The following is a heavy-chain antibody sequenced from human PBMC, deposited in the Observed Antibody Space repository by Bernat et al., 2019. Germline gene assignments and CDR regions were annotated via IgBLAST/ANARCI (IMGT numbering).Heavy chain of an antibody. CDR3: ARDGRYSGYDIYFDY. J-gene: IGHJ4*02. Sequence: QVQLVQSGAEVKKPGASVKVSCKPSGYTFTSYYMHWVRQAPGQGLEWMGIINPSGGSTSYAQKFQGRVTMTRDTSTSTVYMELSSLRSEDTAVYYCARDGRYSGYDIYFDYWGQGTLVTVSS. CDR1: GYTFTSYY. D-gene: IGHD5-12*01. CDR2: INPSGGST. V-gene: IGHV1-46*01.